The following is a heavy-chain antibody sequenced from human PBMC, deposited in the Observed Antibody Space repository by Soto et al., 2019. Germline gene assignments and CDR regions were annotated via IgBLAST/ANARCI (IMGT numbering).Heavy chain of an antibody. J-gene: IGHJ4*02. V-gene: IGHV3-74*01. D-gene: IGHD2-15*01. CDR1: GFSLSSRW. CDR3: VRDQDTYGHAVFDS. Sequence: EVQLVESGGGLVQPGGSLRLSCAASGFSLSSRWMHWVRQIPGKGLMWVSRIKSDGSSTNYADSVKGRFSIARDNAKNTVYLQMNSLRAEDTALYYCVRDQDTYGHAVFDSWGQGTLVTVSS. CDR2: IKSDGSST.